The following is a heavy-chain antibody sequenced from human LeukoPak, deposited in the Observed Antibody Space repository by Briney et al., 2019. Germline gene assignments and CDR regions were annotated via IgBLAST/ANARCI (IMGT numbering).Heavy chain of an antibody. V-gene: IGHV4-34*01. J-gene: IGHJ6*02. Sequence: SETLSLTCAVYGGSFSDYYWSWIRQPPGKGVEWIGEINHSGSTKYNPSLKSRVTISVDTSKNQSALKLSSATAADTAVYYCARTNKHGGYCSSTSCYGRYYYYGMDVWGQGTTVTVSS. CDR3: ARTNKHGGYCSSTSCYGRYYYYGMDV. D-gene: IGHD2-2*01. CDR1: GGSFSDYY. CDR2: INHSGST.